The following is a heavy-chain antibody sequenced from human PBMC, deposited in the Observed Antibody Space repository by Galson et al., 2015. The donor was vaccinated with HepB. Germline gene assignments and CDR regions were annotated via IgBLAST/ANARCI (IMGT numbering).Heavy chain of an antibody. V-gene: IGHV3-30*04. Sequence: SLRLSCAASGFTFSSYAMHWVRQAPGKGLEWVAVISYDGSNKYYADSVKGRFTISRDNSKNTLYLQMNSLRAEDTAVYYCARVEKRVVVTAIFDYWGQGTLVTVSS. D-gene: IGHD2-21*02. CDR2: ISYDGSNK. J-gene: IGHJ4*02. CDR3: ARVEKRVVVTAIFDY. CDR1: GFTFSSYA.